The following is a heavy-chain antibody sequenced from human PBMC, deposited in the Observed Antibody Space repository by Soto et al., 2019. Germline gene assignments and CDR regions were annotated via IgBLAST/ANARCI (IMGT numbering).Heavy chain of an antibody. CDR3: AKEKTGKGPRDAFDT. D-gene: IGHD3-10*01. CDR1: GFTFSSYG. V-gene: IGHV3-30*18. J-gene: IGHJ3*02. CDR2: ISYDGSNK. Sequence: LXLSFAASGFTFSSYGMHWVRQAPVKGLEWVAVISYDGSNKYYADSVKGRFTISRDNSKNTLYLQMNSLRAEDTAVYYCAKEKTGKGPRDAFDTWGQGTMVTVSS.